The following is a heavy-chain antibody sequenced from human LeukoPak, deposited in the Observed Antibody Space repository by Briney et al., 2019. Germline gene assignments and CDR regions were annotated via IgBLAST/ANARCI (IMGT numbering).Heavy chain of an antibody. CDR1: GASIRNFY. J-gene: IGHJ5*02. Sequence: SETLSLTCTVSGASIRNFYSTWIRQPAGKGLEWIGRINAIGITSYNPSLKSRVTISVDTSKNQFSLKLTSVTAEDTAVYYCARDSRYCTGGSCSPRNWFDPWGQGTLVTVSS. V-gene: IGHV4-4*07. CDR2: INAIGIT. D-gene: IGHD2-15*01. CDR3: ARDSRYCTGGSCSPRNWFDP.